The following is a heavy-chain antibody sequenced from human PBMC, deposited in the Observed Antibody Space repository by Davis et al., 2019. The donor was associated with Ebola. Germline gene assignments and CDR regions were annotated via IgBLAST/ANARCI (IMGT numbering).Heavy chain of an antibody. V-gene: IGHV3-23*01. Sequence: PGGSLRLSCAASGFTFSDYYMSWNSQAPGKGLEWVSAIRGSGGSTYYADSVKGRFTISRDNSKNTLYLQMNSLRAEDTAVYYCAKSPSRITIFGVVYFDYWGQGTLVTVSS. J-gene: IGHJ4*02. CDR1: GFTFSDYY. D-gene: IGHD3-3*01. CDR2: IRGSGGST. CDR3: AKSPSRITIFGVVYFDY.